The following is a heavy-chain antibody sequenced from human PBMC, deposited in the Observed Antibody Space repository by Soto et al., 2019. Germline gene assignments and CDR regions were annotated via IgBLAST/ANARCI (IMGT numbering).Heavy chain of an antibody. D-gene: IGHD3-22*01. CDR3: AREMGSGYSFFDY. Sequence: QVQLVESGGGVVQPGRSLRLSCAASGFTFSSYAMHWVRQAPGKGLEWVAVISYDGSNKDYADSVKGRFTISRDNSKNTLYLQMNSLRAEDTAVYYCAREMGSGYSFFDYWGQGTLVTVSS. J-gene: IGHJ4*02. CDR1: GFTFSSYA. CDR2: ISYDGSNK. V-gene: IGHV3-30-3*01.